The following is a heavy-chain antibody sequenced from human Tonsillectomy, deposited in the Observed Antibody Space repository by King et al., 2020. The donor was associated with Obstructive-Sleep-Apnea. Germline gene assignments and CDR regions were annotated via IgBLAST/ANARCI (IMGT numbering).Heavy chain of an antibody. J-gene: IGHJ5*02. CDR1: GGSLSRYY. V-gene: IGHV4-59*01. CDR2: IFHSGST. CDR3: ASSYNYYDTSGFAP. Sequence: QLQESGPGLVKPSETLSLTCTVSGGSLSRYYWSWIRQPPGKGLEWVGYIFHSGSTNYNPSLKSRVTISVETSKDQFSLKLSSVTAADTAVYYCASSYNYYDTSGFAPWGQGTLVTVSS. D-gene: IGHD3-22*01.